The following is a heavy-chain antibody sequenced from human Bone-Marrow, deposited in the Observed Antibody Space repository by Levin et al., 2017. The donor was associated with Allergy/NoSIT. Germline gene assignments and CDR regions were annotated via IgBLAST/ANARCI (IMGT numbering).Heavy chain of an antibody. J-gene: IGHJ5*02. CDR1: GFTFSSYA. CDR2: ISGSGGST. CDR3: AKDDTVTISWFDP. Sequence: PGESLKISCAASGFTFSSYAMSWVRQAPGKGLEWVSAISGSGGSTYYADSVKGRFTISKDNSKNTLYLQMNSLRAEDTAVYYCAKDDTVTISWFDPWGQGTLVTVSS. D-gene: IGHD4-17*01. V-gene: IGHV3-23*01.